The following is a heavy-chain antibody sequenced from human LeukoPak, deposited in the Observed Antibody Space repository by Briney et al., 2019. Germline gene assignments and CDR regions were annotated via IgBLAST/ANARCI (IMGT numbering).Heavy chain of an antibody. J-gene: IGHJ4*02. CDR3: ARGFTYSGYDYGY. CDR1: GGSISSGSYY. CDR2: IYTSGST. D-gene: IGHD5-12*01. V-gene: IGHV4-61*02. Sequence: PSQTLSLTCTVSGGSISSGSYYWSWIRQPAGKGLEWIGRIYTSGSTNYNPSLKSRVTILVDTSKNQFSLKLSSVTAADTAVYYCARGFTYSGYDYGYWGQGTLVTVSS.